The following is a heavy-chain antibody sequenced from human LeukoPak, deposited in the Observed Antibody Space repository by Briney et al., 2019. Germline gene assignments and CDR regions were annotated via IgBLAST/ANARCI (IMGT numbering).Heavy chain of an antibody. D-gene: IGHD3-16*01. CDR3: ARGGGLDV. Sequence: GGSLRLSCAASGFTFSSYWMNWAPQAPGKGLEWVASINHNGNVNYYVDSVKGRFTISRDNAKNSLYLQMSNLRAEDTAVYFCARGGGLDVWGQGATVTVSS. CDR2: INHNGNVN. J-gene: IGHJ6*02. CDR1: GFTFSSYW. V-gene: IGHV3-7*03.